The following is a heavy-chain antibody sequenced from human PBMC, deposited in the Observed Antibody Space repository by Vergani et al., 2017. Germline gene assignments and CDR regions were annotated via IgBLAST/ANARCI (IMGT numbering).Heavy chain of an antibody. CDR3: ARFVVAADYFDY. CDR1: GGSISSGGYS. V-gene: IGHV4-30-2*01. CDR2: IYHSGST. Sequence: QLQLQESGSGLVKPSKTLSLTCAVSGGSISSGGYSWSWIRQPPGKGLEWIGYIYHSGSTYYNPSLRSRVTISVDRSKNQFSLKLSSVTAADTAVYYCARFVVAADYFDYWGQGTLVTVSS. D-gene: IGHD2-15*01. J-gene: IGHJ4*02.